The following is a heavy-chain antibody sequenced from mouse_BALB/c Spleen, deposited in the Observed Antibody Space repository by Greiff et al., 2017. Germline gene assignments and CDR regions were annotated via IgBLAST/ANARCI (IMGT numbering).Heavy chain of an antibody. J-gene: IGHJ3*01. CDR1: GYSITSDYA. CDR2: ISYSGST. Sequence: VQLKESGPGLVKPSQSLSLTCTVTGYSITSDYAWNWIRQFPGNKLEWMGYISYSGSTSYNPSLKSRISITRDTSKNQFFLQLNSVTTEDTATYYCARNTGYGPFAYWGQGTLVTVSA. V-gene: IGHV3-2*02. D-gene: IGHD2-14*01. CDR3: ARNTGYGPFAY.